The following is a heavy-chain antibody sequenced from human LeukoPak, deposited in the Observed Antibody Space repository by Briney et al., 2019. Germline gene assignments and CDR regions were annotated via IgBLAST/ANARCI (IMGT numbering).Heavy chain of an antibody. J-gene: IGHJ6*02. Sequence: GGSLRISCAASGFTFSSYWMSRVRQAPGKGLEWVANIKQDGSEKYYVDSVKGRFTISRDNAKNSLYLQMNSLRAQDTAVYYCARDRWFTPNDYYYYGMDVWGQGTTVTVSS. CDR2: IKQDGSEK. V-gene: IGHV3-7*01. CDR3: ARDRWFTPNDYYYYGMDV. CDR1: GFTFSSYW. D-gene: IGHD3-10*01.